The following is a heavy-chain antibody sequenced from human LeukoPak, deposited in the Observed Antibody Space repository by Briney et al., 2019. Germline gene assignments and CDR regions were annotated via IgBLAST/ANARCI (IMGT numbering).Heavy chain of an antibody. Sequence: GGSLRLSCAASGFTFSSYGMHWVRQAPGKGLEWVSVIYSGGSTYYADSVKARFTISRDNSKNTLYLHMNSLRAEDTAVYYCARDIYNNCYFDYWGQGTLVTVSS. CDR1: GFTFSSYG. V-gene: IGHV3-66*01. D-gene: IGHD4-11*01. CDR2: IYSGGST. CDR3: ARDIYNNCYFDY. J-gene: IGHJ4*02.